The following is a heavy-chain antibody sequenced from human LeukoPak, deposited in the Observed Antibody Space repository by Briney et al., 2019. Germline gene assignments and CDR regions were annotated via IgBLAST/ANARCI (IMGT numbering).Heavy chain of an antibody. J-gene: IGHJ4*02. D-gene: IGHD3-10*01. V-gene: IGHV3-21*01. CDR1: GFTFSSYS. CDR3: ARDRPYGSGSFDY. CDR2: ISSSSSYI. Sequence: GGSLRLSCAASGFTFSSYSMNWVRQAPGKGLEWVSSISSSSSYIYYADSVKGRFTISRDNAKNSLYLQMNSLRAEDTAVYYCARDRPYGSGSFDYWGQGTLVTVSS.